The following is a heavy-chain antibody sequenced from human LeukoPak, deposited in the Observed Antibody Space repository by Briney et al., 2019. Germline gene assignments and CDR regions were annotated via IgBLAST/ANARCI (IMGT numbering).Heavy chain of an antibody. V-gene: IGHV4-39*07. J-gene: IGHJ6*03. CDR3: ARETSQKGAHYMDV. CDR2: IYSSGST. D-gene: IGHD3-16*01. CDR1: GASISGSGYY. Sequence: SETLSLTCTVSGASISGSGYYWGWIRQPPGKGLEWIGSIYSSGSTYYNASLQSRVTISIETSKNQFSLKLSSVTAADTAVYYCARETSQKGAHYMDVWGKGTTVTISS.